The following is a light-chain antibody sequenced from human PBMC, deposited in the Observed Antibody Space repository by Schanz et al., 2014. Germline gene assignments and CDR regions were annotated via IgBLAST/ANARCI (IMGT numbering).Light chain of an antibody. CDR3: SSYAGSGTWV. CDR2: EGT. CDR1: SSDVGGYNY. J-gene: IGLJ3*02. V-gene: IGLV2-23*01. Sequence: QSALTQPASVSGSPGQSITISCTGTSSDVGGYNYVSWYQQYPGKAPKLVIYEGTKRPSGVSNRFSGSKSGNTASLTISGLQAEDEADYYCSSYAGSGTWVFGGGTKLTVL.